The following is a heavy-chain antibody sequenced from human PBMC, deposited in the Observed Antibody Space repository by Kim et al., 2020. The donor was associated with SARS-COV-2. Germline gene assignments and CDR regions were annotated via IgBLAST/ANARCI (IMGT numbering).Heavy chain of an antibody. V-gene: IGHV3-23*01. CDR2: ISGSGGST. CDR1: GFTFSSYA. Sequence: GGSLRLSCAASGFTFSSYAMSWVRQAPGKGLEWVSAISGSGGSTYYADSVKGRFTISRDNSKNTLYLQMNSLRAEDTAVYYCAGGYSSGWWLDFDYWGQGTLVTVSS. J-gene: IGHJ4*02. D-gene: IGHD6-19*01. CDR3: AGGYSSGWWLDFDY.